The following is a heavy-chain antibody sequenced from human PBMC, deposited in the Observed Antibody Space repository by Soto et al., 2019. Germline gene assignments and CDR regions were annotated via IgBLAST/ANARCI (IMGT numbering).Heavy chain of an antibody. CDR1: GGSISISNW. D-gene: IGHD3-22*01. CDR2: IYHSGST. CDR3: ARFAPGTSSGYSYYFDY. Sequence: SETLSLTCAVSGGSISISNWCSCVRQPPGKGLEWIGEIYHSGSTNYNPSLKSRVTISVDKSKNQFSLKLSSVTAADTAVYYCARFAPGTSSGYSYYFDYWGQGTLVTVSS. V-gene: IGHV4-4*02. J-gene: IGHJ4*02.